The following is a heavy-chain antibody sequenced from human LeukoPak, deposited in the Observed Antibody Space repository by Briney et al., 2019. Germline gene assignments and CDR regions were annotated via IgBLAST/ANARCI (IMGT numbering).Heavy chain of an antibody. CDR3: ARDRGSGYDFWSGLNKNPYYYYGMDV. CDR1: GGSISSYY. J-gene: IGHJ6*02. D-gene: IGHD3-3*01. Sequence: SETLSLTCTVSGGSISSYYWSWIRQPPGKGLEWIGYIYYSGSTNYNPSLKSRVTISVDTSKNQFSLKLSSVTAADTAVYYCARDRGSGYDFWSGLNKNPYYYYGMDVWGQGTTVTVSS. CDR2: IYYSGST. V-gene: IGHV4-59*01.